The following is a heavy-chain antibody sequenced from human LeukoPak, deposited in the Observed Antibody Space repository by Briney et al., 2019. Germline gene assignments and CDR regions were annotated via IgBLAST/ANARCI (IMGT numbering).Heavy chain of an antibody. V-gene: IGHV3-21*05. D-gene: IGHD3-22*01. CDR2: ISSSSSYI. CDR1: GFTFSSYS. J-gene: IGHJ4*02. Sequence: PGGSLRLSCAASGFTFSSYSMNWVRQAPGKGLEWVSYISSSSSYIYYADSVKGRFTISRDNAKNSLYLQMNSLRAEDTAVYYCARGATYYYDSSPNYWGQGTLVTVSS. CDR3: ARGATYYYDSSPNY.